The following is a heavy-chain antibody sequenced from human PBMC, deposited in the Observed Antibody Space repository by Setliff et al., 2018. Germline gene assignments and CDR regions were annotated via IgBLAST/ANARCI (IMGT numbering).Heavy chain of an antibody. V-gene: IGHV1-18*01. J-gene: IGHJ6*02. D-gene: IGHD3-10*01. CDR1: GFTFTYFG. Sequence: SVKVSCQASGFTFTYFGISWVRLAPGQGLEWMGWISGHNGKTMYAQKFQDRVVMTTDTDTGTAYMELRSLRFDDSAIYYCAKEPAVSLTEAVRRSYYDYALDVWGQGTTVTVSS. CDR3: AKEPAVSLTEAVRRSYYDYALDV. CDR2: ISGHNGKT.